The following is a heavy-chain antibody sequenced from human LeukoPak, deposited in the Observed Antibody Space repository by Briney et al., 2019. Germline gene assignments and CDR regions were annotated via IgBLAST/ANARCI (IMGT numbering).Heavy chain of an antibody. J-gene: IGHJ4*02. CDR3: ASLRLVDY. D-gene: IGHD6-19*01. V-gene: IGHV1-2*02. CDR2: INPNSGDT. CDR1: GNTFTNYN. Sequence: ASVKVSCKASGNTFTNYNMHWVRQAPGQGLEWMGWINPNSGDTSYAQKFQDRVTMTRDTSVTTAYMELTRLTPDDTAVYYCASLRLVDYWGQGTLVTVSS.